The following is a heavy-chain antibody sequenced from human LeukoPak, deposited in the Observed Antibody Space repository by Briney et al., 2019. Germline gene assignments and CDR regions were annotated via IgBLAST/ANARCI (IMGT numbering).Heavy chain of an antibody. CDR2: IIPIFGTA. CDR3: ARAEYYYGSGSPFDY. J-gene: IGHJ4*02. Sequence: SVKVSCKASGGTFSSYAISWVRQAPGQGLEWMGGIIPIFGTANYAQKFQGRVTITADESTSTAYMELSSLRSEDTAVYYCARAEYYYGSGSPFDYWGQGTLVTVSS. V-gene: IGHV1-69*13. CDR1: GGTFSSYA. D-gene: IGHD3-10*01.